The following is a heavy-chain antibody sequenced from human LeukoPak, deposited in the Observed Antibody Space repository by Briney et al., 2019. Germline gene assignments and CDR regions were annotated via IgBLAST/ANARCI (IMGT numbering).Heavy chain of an antibody. CDR1: GFTFGDYA. CDR2: IRSKAYGGTT. J-gene: IGHJ4*02. Sequence: GGSLRLSCTASGFTFGDYAMSWFRQAPGKGLEWVGFIRSKAYGGTTEYAASVKGRFTISRDDSKSIAYLQMSSLKTEDTAVYYCARDDLQCLSGGYFDYWGQGTLVTVSS. D-gene: IGHD5/OR15-5a*01. CDR3: ARDDLQCLSGGYFDY. V-gene: IGHV3-49*03.